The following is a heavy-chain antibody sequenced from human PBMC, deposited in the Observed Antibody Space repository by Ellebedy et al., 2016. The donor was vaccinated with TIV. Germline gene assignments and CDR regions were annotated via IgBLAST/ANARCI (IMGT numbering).Heavy chain of an antibody. D-gene: IGHD5-12*01. V-gene: IGHV4-4*07. J-gene: IGHJ3*02. CDR1: GVSITESY. CDR3: ARDERGYSGYDDAAFEI. Sequence: MPSETLSLTCSVSGVSITESYWTWIPHPAGKGLEWIGRMPASGSTNFNPSLQSRVTLSLDTSKNQVSLKLSSVTAADTAVYYCARDERGYSGYDDAAFEIWGQGTLVIVSS. CDR2: MPASGST.